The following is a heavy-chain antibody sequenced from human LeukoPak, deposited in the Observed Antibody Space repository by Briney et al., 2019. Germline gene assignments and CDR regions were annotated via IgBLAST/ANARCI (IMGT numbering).Heavy chain of an antibody. J-gene: IGHJ6*03. CDR1: GYTFTSYG. CDR2: INPNSGGT. V-gene: IGHV1-2*02. CDR3: ARDVTVRFLEWFNYMDV. D-gene: IGHD3-3*01. Sequence: ASVKVSCKASGYTFTSYGISWVRQAPGQGLEWMGWINPNSGGTNYAQKFQGRVTMTRDTSISTAYMELSRLRSDDTAVYYCARDVTVRFLEWFNYMDVWGKGTTVTVSS.